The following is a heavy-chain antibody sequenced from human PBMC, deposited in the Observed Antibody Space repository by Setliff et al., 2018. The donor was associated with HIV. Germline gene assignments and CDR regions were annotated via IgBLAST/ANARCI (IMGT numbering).Heavy chain of an antibody. CDR2: IDPNSGDT. D-gene: IGHD3-10*01. V-gene: IGHV1-2*06. CDR1: GYPFTGYF. Sequence: ASVKVSCKASGYPFTGYFIHWMRQAPGQGLEWIGRIDPNSGDTNSALKFEGRVAVSRDTSISTAYMELSKLRSDDTAMYFCARALKGSSSGVFDSWGQGTLVTV. J-gene: IGHJ4*02. CDR3: ARALKGSSSGVFDS.